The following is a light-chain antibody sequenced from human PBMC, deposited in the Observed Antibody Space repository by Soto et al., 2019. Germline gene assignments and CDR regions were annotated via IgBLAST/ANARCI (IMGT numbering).Light chain of an antibody. Sequence: IVMKQFPATLSVFPRERATLSCRASQSVRSNLDWYQQKPGQAPRLLIYDATTRATGIPARFSGSGSGTEFTLTISNLQSEDFRVYYCQLYPILPRTFGQGAKVDI. CDR1: QSVRSN. J-gene: IGKJ1*01. CDR2: DAT. V-gene: IGKV3-15*01. CDR3: QLYPILPRT.